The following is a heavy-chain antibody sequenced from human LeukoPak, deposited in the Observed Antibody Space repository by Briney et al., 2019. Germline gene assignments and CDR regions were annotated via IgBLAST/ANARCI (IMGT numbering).Heavy chain of an antibody. CDR2: ISAYNGNT. CDR1: GYTFTSYG. D-gene: IGHD4-17*01. Sequence: ASVKVSCKASGYTFTSYGISWVRQAPGQGLEWMGWISAYNGNTNYAQKLQGRVTMTTDTSTSTAYMELRSLRSDDTAVYYCARLPTTVTTQGHDYYYYTDVWGKGTTVTVSS. J-gene: IGHJ6*03. CDR3: ARLPTTVTTQGHDYYYYTDV. V-gene: IGHV1-18*01.